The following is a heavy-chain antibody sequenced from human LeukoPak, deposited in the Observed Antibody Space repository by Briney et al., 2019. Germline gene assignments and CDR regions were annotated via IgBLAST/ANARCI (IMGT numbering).Heavy chain of an antibody. J-gene: IGHJ3*02. CDR3: ARVNEYCGGDCYAFDI. CDR1: GGSISSYY. V-gene: IGHV4-59*12. Sequence: SETLSLTCTVSGGSISSYYWSWIRQPPGKGLEWIGYIYYSGSTYYNPSLKSRVTISVDTSKNQFSLKLSSVTAADTAVYYCARVNEYCGGDCYAFDIWGQGTMVTVSS. D-gene: IGHD2-21*02. CDR2: IYYSGST.